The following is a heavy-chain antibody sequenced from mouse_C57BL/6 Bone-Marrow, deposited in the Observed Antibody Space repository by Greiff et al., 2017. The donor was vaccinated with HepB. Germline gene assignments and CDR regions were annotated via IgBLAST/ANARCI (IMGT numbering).Heavy chain of an antibody. CDR1: GFTFSSYA. CDR3: TRYDYDVYYYAMDY. V-gene: IGHV5-9-1*02. D-gene: IGHD2-4*01. J-gene: IGHJ4*01. Sequence: EVQLVESGEGLVKPGGSLKLSCAASGFTFSSYAMSWVRQTPEKRLEWVAYISSGGDYIYYADTVKGRFTISRDNARNTLYLQMSSLKSEDTAMYYCTRYDYDVYYYAMDYWGQGTSVTVSS. CDR2: ISSGGDYI.